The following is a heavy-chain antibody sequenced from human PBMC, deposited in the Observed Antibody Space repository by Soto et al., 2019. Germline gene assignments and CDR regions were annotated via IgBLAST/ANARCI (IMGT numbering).Heavy chain of an antibody. CDR1: GYTFATST. D-gene: IGHD4-17*01. V-gene: IGHV1-18*01. Sequence: QLQLVQSGPEAKKPGASVKVSCKASGYTFATSTISWLLQAPGQGPEWMGWIKAYSGNTNYAQKLQGRFTMTTDTSPSTAYMELRSLTTDDTAIYYCAIADYGDDDYWGQGPLVTVSS. CDR2: IKAYSGNT. J-gene: IGHJ4*02. CDR3: AIADYGDDDY.